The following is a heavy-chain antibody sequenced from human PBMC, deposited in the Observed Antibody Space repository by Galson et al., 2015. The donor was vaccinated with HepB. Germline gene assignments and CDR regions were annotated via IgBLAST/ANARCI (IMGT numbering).Heavy chain of an antibody. CDR3: ARDLSSSGWFDP. CDR2: ISGYNGNT. Sequence: SVKVSCKASGYTFINYGITWVRQAPGQGLEWMGWISGYNGNTKNAQKIQGRVTMTTDTSTSTAYMELRSLTSGDTAVYYCARDLSSSGWFDPWGQGTLVTVSS. J-gene: IGHJ5*02. D-gene: IGHD2-2*01. V-gene: IGHV1-18*01. CDR1: GYTFINYG.